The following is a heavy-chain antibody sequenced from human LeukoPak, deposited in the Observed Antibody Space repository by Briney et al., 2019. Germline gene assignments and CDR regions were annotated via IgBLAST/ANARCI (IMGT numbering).Heavy chain of an antibody. CDR1: GYTFTSDD. Sequence: ASVKVSCKASGYTFTSDDINWVRQATGQGLEWMGWMNPNSGNTGYAQKFQGKVTMTRNTSISTAYMELSSLSSEDTAVYYCARGHRDTVYYYYYLDVWGKGTTVTISS. CDR2: MNPNSGNT. CDR3: ARGHRDTVYYYYYLDV. V-gene: IGHV1-8*01. J-gene: IGHJ6*03.